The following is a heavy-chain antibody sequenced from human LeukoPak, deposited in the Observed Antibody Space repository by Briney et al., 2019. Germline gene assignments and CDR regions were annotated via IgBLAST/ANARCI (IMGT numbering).Heavy chain of an antibody. CDR2: ISGSGYYS. CDR1: EFTFDNYA. J-gene: IGHJ4*02. CDR3: ANERTNAGY. V-gene: IGHV3-23*01. D-gene: IGHD1-1*01. Sequence: GGSLRLSCAASEFTFDNYAMSWVRQAPGKGLEWVSVISGSGYYSYYADSVKGRFTVSRDNSKNTLYLQMNSLRAEDTAVYYCANERTNAGYWGQGTLVTVSS.